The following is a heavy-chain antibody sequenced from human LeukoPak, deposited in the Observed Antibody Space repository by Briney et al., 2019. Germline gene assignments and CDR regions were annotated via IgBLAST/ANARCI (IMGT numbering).Heavy chain of an antibody. V-gene: IGHV3-23*01. CDR2: MSGSGGNT. CDR1: GFTLSSYA. J-gene: IGHJ3*02. Sequence: GGSLRLSCAASGFTLSSYAVSWVRQGPGKGLEWVSGMSGSGGNTYYGVSVKGRFTISKDISKHTLYLQINSLIAEDTAVYYCAKDQSYAFDIWGQGTMVTVSS. CDR3: AKDQSYAFDI.